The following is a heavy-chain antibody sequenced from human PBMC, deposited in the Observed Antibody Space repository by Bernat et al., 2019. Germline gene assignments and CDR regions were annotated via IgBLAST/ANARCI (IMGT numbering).Heavy chain of an antibody. CDR1: GFNIYSYW. CDR3: ARDRRVYGMDV. J-gene: IGHJ6*02. V-gene: IGHV3-7*03. CDR2: IKPDGSEM. Sequence: EVQVVESGGGLVKPGGSLRLSCAASGFNIYSYWTTWVRQAPGKGLEWVANIKPDGSEMFYVDSVKGRFTISRDNSKNSLYLQMNSLRAEDTAVYYCARDRRVYGMDVWGQGTTVTVSS.